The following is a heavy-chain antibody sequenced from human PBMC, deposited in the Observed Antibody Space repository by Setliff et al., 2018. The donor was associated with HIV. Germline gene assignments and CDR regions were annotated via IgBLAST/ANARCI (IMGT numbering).Heavy chain of an antibody. J-gene: IGHJ4*02. CDR2: IYHSGGT. CDR1: GYSISSGYY. D-gene: IGHD3-3*01. Sequence: SETLSLTCAVSGYSISSGYYWGWIRQPPGRGLEWIGNIYHSGGTHYNLSLRSRVTISVDTSKNHFSLKLSSVTAADTAVFYCARVPFTTGFDYWGQGILVTVSS. V-gene: IGHV4-38-2*01. CDR3: ARVPFTTGFDY.